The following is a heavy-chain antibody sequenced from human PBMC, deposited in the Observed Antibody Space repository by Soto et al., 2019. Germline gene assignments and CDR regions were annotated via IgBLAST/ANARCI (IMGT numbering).Heavy chain of an antibody. J-gene: IGHJ6*02. CDR2: IYYSGST. V-gene: IGHV4-31*03. Sequence: ASETLSLTCSVSGGSISSVGHYWTWIRQQPGKGLEWIGYIYYSGSTDYNPSLKSRVTISVDRSKNQFSLNLSSVTAADTAIYYCARESGGYDSSTRYGLDVWGQGTTVTVSS. CDR1: GGSISSVGHY. D-gene: IGHD6-25*01. CDR3: ARESGGYDSSTRYGLDV.